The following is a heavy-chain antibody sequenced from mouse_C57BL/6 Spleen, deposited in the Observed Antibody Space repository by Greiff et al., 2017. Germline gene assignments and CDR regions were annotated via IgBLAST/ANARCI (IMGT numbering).Heavy chain of an antibody. Sequence: QVQLQQSGAELVKPGASVKISCKASGYAFTSYWMNWVKQRPGKGLEWIGQIYPGDGDTNYNGKFKGKATLTADKSSSTAYMQLSSLTSEDSAVYFGARRDYYGSSPFAYWGQGTMVTVSA. J-gene: IGHJ3*01. CDR1: GYAFTSYW. CDR3: ARRDYYGSSPFAY. V-gene: IGHV1-80*01. CDR2: IYPGDGDT. D-gene: IGHD1-1*01.